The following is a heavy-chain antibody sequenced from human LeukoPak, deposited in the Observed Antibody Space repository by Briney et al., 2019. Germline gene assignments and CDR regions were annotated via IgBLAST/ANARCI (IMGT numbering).Heavy chain of an antibody. V-gene: IGHV3-66*01. CDR2: IYSGGST. CDR1: GFTVSSNY. CDR3: ARDSVAAGVDY. D-gene: IGHD6-13*01. J-gene: IGHJ4*02. Sequence: PGGSLRLSCAASGFTVSSNYMSWVRQAPGKGPEWVSVIYSGGSTYYADSVKGRFTISRDNSKNTLYLQMNSLRAEDTAVYYCARDSVAAGVDYWGQGTLVTVSS.